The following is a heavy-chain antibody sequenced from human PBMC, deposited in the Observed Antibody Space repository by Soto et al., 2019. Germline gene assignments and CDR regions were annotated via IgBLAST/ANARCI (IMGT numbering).Heavy chain of an antibody. D-gene: IGHD7-27*01. V-gene: IGHV3-21*01. J-gene: IGHJ4*02. Sequence: EVQLVESGGGLVKPGGSLRLSCAASGFSFSDYSMNWVRQAPGKGLEWVSSISSSSSYIYYADSLKGRFTVSRDNAKISLHLQMNSLRAEDTAIYYCARDQRSSTWGDFDYWGQGTLVAVSS. CDR3: ARDQRSSTWGDFDY. CDR2: ISSSSSYI. CDR1: GFSFSDYS.